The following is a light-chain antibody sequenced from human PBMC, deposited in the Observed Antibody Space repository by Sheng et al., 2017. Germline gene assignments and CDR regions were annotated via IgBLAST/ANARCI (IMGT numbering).Light chain of an antibody. CDR3: QQYNNWPRT. Sequence: AIQMTQSPSSLSASVGDRVTITCRASQGIRNDLGWYQQKPGKAPNLLIYGASTLQSGVPSRFSGSGSGTDFTLSISSLQSGDVAVYYCQQYNNWPRTFGQGTRLEIK. V-gene: IGKV1-6*01. J-gene: IGKJ5*01. CDR2: GAS. CDR1: QGIRND.